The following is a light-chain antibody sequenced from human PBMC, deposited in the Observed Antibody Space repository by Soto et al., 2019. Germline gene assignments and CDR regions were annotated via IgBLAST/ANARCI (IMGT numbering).Light chain of an antibody. J-gene: IGLJ1*01. Sequence: HSVLTQPPSASGSPGQSVTISCTGTKSDIGVYDFVSWYQHHPGKAPRLIIYEVVQRPSGVPDRFSGSKSGNTASLTVSGLQAADEADYFCKSYAGSNTYVFGSGTKVNAL. CDR1: KSDIGVYDF. V-gene: IGLV2-8*01. CDR2: EVV. CDR3: KSYAGSNTYV.